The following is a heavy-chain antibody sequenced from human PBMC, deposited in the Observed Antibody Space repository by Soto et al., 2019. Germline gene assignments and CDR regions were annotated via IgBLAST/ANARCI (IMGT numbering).Heavy chain of an antibody. CDR3: ARGVEMATSFDY. J-gene: IGHJ4*01. CDR1: GGSISSYN. V-gene: IGHV4-59*01. D-gene: IGHD5-12*01. Sequence: SETLSLTCTVSGGSISSYNWSWIRQPPGKGLEWIGYIYYSGSTNYNPSLKSRVTISVDTSKNQFSLKLSSVTAADTAVYYCARGVEMATSFDYWGHGTLVACSS. CDR2: IYYSGST.